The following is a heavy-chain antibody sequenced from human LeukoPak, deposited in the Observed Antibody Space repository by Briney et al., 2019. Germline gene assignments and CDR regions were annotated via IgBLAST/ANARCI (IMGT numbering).Heavy chain of an antibody. CDR2: IYTSGST. D-gene: IGHD2-15*01. CDR1: GGSISSGSYY. CDR3: ARGIVVVAQLGFYFYYMDV. J-gene: IGHJ6*03. V-gene: IGHV4-61*02. Sequence: SETLSLTCTVSGGSISSGSYYWSWIRQPAGKGLEWIGRIYTSGSTNYNPSLNSRVTISVDTSKNQFSLKLSSVTAADTAVYYCARGIVVVAQLGFYFYYMDVWGKGTTVTISS.